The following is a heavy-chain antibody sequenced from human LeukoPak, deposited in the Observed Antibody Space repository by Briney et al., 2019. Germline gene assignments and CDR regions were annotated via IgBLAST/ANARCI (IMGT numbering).Heavy chain of an antibody. J-gene: IGHJ4*02. CDR1: GGTFSSYA. CDR2: IIPILGIA. V-gene: IGHV1-69*04. Sequence: SVKVSCKASGGTFSSYAISWVRQAPGQGLEWMGRIIPILGIANYAQKFQGRVTITADKSTSTAYMELSSLRSEGTAVYYCARDLQSGSYSSDYWGQGTLVTVSS. D-gene: IGHD3-10*01. CDR3: ARDLQSGSYSSDY.